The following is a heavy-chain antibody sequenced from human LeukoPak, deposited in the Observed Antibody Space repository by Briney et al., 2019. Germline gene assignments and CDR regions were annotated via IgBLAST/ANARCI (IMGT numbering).Heavy chain of an antibody. Sequence: AASVKVSCKASGYTFTGYYMHWVRQAPGQGLEWMGWINPYSGGTNYAQKFQGRVTLTRDTSISTAYMELNRLRSDDTAVYYCARAAAASHIDYWGQGTLVTVSS. V-gene: IGHV1-2*02. CDR3: ARAAAASHIDY. CDR2: INPYSGGT. J-gene: IGHJ4*02. CDR1: GYTFTGYY. D-gene: IGHD2-2*01.